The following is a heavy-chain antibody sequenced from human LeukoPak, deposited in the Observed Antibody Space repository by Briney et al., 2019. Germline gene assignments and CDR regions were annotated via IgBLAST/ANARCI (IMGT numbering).Heavy chain of an antibody. D-gene: IGHD3-16*02. J-gene: IGHJ4*02. CDR3: ARAHGYYDYVWGSYRSRYYFDY. Sequence: SETLSLTCAVYGGSFSDYYWSWIRQPPGKGLEWIGEINHSGSTNYNPSLKSRVTISVDTSKNQFSLKLSSVTAADTAVYYCARAHGYYDYVWGSYRSRYYFDYWGQGALVTVSS. CDR1: GGSFSDYY. V-gene: IGHV4-34*01. CDR2: INHSGST.